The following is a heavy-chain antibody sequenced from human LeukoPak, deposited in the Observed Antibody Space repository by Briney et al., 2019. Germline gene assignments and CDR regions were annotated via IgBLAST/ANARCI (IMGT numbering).Heavy chain of an antibody. Sequence: ASVKDSCKASGYTFTGYYIHWVRQAPGQGLEWMGWINPNSGDTNYAQKLQGWVTMTRDTSITTAYMELSRLRYDDTAVYYCARDTGYSGYDPFDYWGQGTLVTVSS. J-gene: IGHJ4*02. CDR2: INPNSGDT. D-gene: IGHD5-12*01. CDR3: ARDTGYSGYDPFDY. V-gene: IGHV1-2*04. CDR1: GYTFTGYY.